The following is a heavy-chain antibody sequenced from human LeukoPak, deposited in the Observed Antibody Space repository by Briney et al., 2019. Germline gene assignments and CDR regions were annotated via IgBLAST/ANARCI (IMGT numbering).Heavy chain of an antibody. Sequence: SETLSLTCTVSGGSISSYYWSWIRQPPGKGLEWIGYIYYSGSTNYNPSLKSRVTMSVDTSKNQFSLKLSSVTAADTAVYYCASARGIAARLQDAFDIWGQGTMVTVSS. J-gene: IGHJ3*02. V-gene: IGHV4-59*12. CDR1: GGSISSYY. CDR2: IYYSGST. D-gene: IGHD6-6*01. CDR3: ASARGIAARLQDAFDI.